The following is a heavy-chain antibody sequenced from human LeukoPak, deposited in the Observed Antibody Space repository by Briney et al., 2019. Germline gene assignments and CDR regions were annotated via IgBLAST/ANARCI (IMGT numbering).Heavy chain of an antibody. D-gene: IGHD2-2*01. J-gene: IGHJ6*03. CDR2: INHSGST. CDR1: GGSFSGYY. V-gene: IGHV4-34*01. CDR3: ARRGKDIVVVPAAIRYGYYYYMDV. Sequence: PSETLSLTCAVYGGSFSGYYWSWIRQPPGKGLEWIVEINHSGSTNYNPSLKSRVTISVDTSKNQFSLKLSSVTAADTAVYYCARRGKDIVVVPAAIRYGYYYYMDVWGKGTTVTVSS.